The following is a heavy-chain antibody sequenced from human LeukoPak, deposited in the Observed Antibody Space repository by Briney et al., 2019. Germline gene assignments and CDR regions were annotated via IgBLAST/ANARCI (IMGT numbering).Heavy chain of an antibody. CDR2: ISTYNGNT. CDR3: ALPAKGAFFYYYMEV. CDR1: AYTSPNYG. J-gene: IGHJ6*03. V-gene: IGHV1-18*01. D-gene: IGHD2-2*01. Sequence: GASVKVSCKASAYTSPNYGITWVRQAPGRGLEWMGWISTYNGNTQYAQKFQGRVTMTTDTPTKTVYMELSNLSSNDTAVYYCALPAKGAFFYYYMEVWGKGTTVTVSS.